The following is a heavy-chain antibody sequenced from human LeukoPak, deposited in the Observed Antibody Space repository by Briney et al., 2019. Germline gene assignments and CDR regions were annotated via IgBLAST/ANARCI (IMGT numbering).Heavy chain of an antibody. CDR1: GFTFDDYG. CDR2: INWNGGST. J-gene: IGHJ5*02. D-gene: IGHD6-13*01. CDR3: ARAPRDSSSWSRWFDP. Sequence: GGSLRLSCAASGFTFDDYGMSWVRQAPGKGLEWVSGINWNGGSTGYADSVKGRFTISRDNAKNSLYLQMNSLRAEDTAVYYCARAPRDSSSWSRWFDPWGQGTLVTVSS. V-gene: IGHV3-20*04.